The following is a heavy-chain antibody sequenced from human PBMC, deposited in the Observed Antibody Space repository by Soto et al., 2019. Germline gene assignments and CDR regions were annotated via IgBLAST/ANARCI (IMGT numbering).Heavy chain of an antibody. CDR3: AMWRMQQQPVLGVFDY. Sequence: GESLKISCKGSGYSFTSYWIGWVRQMPGKGLEWMGIIYPGDSDTRYSPSFQGQVTISADKSISTAYLQWSSLKASDTAMYYCAMWRMQQQPVLGVFDYWGQGTLVTVSS. CDR2: IYPGDSDT. J-gene: IGHJ4*02. D-gene: IGHD6-13*01. V-gene: IGHV5-51*01. CDR1: GYSFTSYW.